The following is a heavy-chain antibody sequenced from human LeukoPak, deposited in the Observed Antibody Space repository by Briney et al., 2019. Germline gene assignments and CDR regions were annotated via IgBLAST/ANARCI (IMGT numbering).Heavy chain of an antibody. D-gene: IGHD3-3*01. V-gene: IGHV4-39*01. Sequence: SETLCLTCTVSGGSITSRSYYWGWIRQPPGKGLEWIGSIYYSGTTYYNPSLESRVAISVDTSKNQFSLRLTSVTAADTAVYFCARQTGFWSGYQLYFDYWGQGSLVTVSS. CDR2: IYYSGTT. CDR1: GGSITSRSYY. J-gene: IGHJ4*02. CDR3: ARQTGFWSGYQLYFDY.